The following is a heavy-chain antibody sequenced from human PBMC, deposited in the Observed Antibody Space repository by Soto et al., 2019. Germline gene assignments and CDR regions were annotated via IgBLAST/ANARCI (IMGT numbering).Heavy chain of an antibody. D-gene: IGHD1-26*01. V-gene: IGHV3-23*01. CDR3: AKDLSGSYYDFCYYCMDF. CDR2: IRGSGGST. CDR1: GFTFSSYA. J-gene: IGHJ6*02. Sequence: EVQLLESGGGLVQPGGSLRLSCAASGFTFSSYAMSWVRQAPGKGLEWVSAIRGSGGSTYYADSVKGRFTISRDNSKNTLYLQMNSLRDEDTAVYYCAKDLSGSYYDFCYYCMDFWGQGATVTVSS.